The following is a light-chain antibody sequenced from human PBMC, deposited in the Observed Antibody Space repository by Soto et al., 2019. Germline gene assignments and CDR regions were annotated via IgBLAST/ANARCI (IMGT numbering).Light chain of an antibody. CDR3: QQYNSYWKT. V-gene: IGKV1-5*01. CDR1: QSISSW. J-gene: IGKJ1*01. CDR2: DAS. Sequence: DIQMTQSPSTLSASVGDRVTITCRASQSISSWLAWYQQKPGKAPKLLIYDASSLESGVPSRFSGSGSGTEFTLTIISLQTDDFATYYCQQYNSYWKTFGQGTKVEIK.